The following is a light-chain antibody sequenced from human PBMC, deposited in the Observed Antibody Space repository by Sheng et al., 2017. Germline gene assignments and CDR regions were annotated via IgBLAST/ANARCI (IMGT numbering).Light chain of an antibody. CDR1: QSIANN. J-gene: IGKJ2*01. V-gene: IGKV3-15*01. Sequence: EIVMTQSPATLSVSPGERATLSCRASQSIANNLAWYQQKPGQAPRLLIYGASTRTTGIPDTFSGSGSGTEFTLTIRSLQSEDFAVYYCQHYNTWPYTFGQGTKLEIK. CDR2: GAS. CDR3: QHYNTWPYT.